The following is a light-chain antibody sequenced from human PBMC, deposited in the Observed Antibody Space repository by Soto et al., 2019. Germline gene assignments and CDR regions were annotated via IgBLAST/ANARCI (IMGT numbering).Light chain of an antibody. Sequence: EIVMTQSPATLSVSPGERATLSCGASQSVGKNLAWYQQKPGQSPSLLIYDVSTRATGVPARFSGSGSGTEFTLTISSLQSDDSAIYFCQQYNDWSLTFGRGTKVEIK. J-gene: IGKJ4*02. CDR3: QQYNDWSLT. CDR1: QSVGKN. CDR2: DVS. V-gene: IGKV3-15*01.